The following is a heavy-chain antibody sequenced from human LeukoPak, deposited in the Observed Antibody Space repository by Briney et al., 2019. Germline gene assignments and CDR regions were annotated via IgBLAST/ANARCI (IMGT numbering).Heavy chain of an antibody. Sequence: GGSLRLSCTASGFNFNDYAMHWVRQAPGKGLEWVSGISWNSGSIAYADSVKGRFIISRDSAKNSLYLQMNSLRPEDTALYYCAKDIYGSSHHDAFDIWGQGTMVTVSS. CDR2: ISWNSGSI. V-gene: IGHV3-9*01. J-gene: IGHJ3*02. CDR3: AKDIYGSSHHDAFDI. CDR1: GFNFNDYA. D-gene: IGHD4-17*01.